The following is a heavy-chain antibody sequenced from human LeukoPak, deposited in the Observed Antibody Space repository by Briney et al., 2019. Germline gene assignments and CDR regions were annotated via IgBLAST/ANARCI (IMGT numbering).Heavy chain of an antibody. Sequence: GGSLRLSCAASGFTFSSYAMSWVRQAPGKGLEWVSAISGSGGSTYYADSVKGRFTISRDNSKNTLYLQMNSLRAEDTAVYYCAKGRPHYYDSSGYYYFDYWGQGTLVTVFS. D-gene: IGHD3-22*01. CDR3: AKGRPHYYDSSGYYYFDY. CDR1: GFTFSSYA. V-gene: IGHV3-23*01. J-gene: IGHJ4*02. CDR2: ISGSGGST.